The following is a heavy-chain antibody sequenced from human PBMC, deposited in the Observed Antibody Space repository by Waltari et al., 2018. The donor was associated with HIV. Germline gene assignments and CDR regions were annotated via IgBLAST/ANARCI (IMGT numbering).Heavy chain of an antibody. CDR1: GGSFSGYY. CDR3: ARGAGTPRVGAFDI. CDR2: INHSGST. J-gene: IGHJ3*02. D-gene: IGHD1-1*01. V-gene: IGHV4-34*01. Sequence: QVQLQQWGAGLLKPSETLSLTCAVYGGSFSGYYWSWIRQPPGKGLEWIGEINHSGSTNYNPSLKSRVTISVDTSKNQFSLKLSSVTAADTAVYYCARGAGTPRVGAFDIWGQGTMVTVSS.